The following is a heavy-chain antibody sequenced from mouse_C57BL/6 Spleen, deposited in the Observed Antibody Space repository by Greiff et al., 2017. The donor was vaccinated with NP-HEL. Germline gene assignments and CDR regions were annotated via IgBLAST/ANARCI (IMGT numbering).Heavy chain of an antibody. CDR2: ISYDGSN. CDR1: GYSITSGYY. Sequence: ESGPGLVKPSQSLSLTCSVTGYSITSGYYWNWIRQFPGNKLEWMGYISYDGSNNYNPSLKNRISITRDTSKNQFFLKLNSVTTEDTATYYCARERGDYYGSSYDWYFDVWGTGTTVTVSS. D-gene: IGHD1-1*01. CDR3: ARERGDYYGSSYDWYFDV. V-gene: IGHV3-6*01. J-gene: IGHJ1*03.